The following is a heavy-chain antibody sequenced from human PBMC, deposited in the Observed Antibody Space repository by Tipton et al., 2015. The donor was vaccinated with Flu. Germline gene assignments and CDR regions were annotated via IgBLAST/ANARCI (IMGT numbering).Heavy chain of an antibody. CDR1: GGSISTYF. V-gene: IGHV4-59*07. Sequence: TLSLTCSVSGGSISTYFWSWIRQPPGKGLEWIGYISYSGNPYYNPSLKSRVTISVHTSKNQLSLTLNSATAADTAVYYCARIEGAFEAGECVSTNCYIDYWGQGTLVTVS. J-gene: IGHJ4*02. CDR3: ARIEGAFEAGECVSTNCYIDY. D-gene: IGHD6-13*01. CDR2: ISYSGNP.